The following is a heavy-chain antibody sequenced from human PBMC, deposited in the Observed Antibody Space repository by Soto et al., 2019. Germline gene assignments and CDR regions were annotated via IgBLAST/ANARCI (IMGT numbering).Heavy chain of an antibody. CDR2: IYYSGST. D-gene: IGHD6-6*01. J-gene: IGHJ6*02. CDR1: GGSISSGDYY. Sequence: SETLSLTCTVSGGSISSGDYYWSWIRQPPGKGLEWIGYIYYSGSTHNNPSLKSRVTISVDTSKNQFSLNLSSVTASDTAVYYCAIDSSSRSVLYYYVMDVCGQGATVSV. V-gene: IGHV4-30-4*01. CDR3: AIDSSSRSVLYYYVMDV.